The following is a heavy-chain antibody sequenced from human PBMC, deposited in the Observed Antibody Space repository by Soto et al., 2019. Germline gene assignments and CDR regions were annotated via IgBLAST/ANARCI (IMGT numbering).Heavy chain of an antibody. CDR2: ISGSGGST. CDR1: GFTFSSYA. V-gene: IGHV3-23*01. J-gene: IGHJ4*02. D-gene: IGHD3-3*01. Sequence: EVQLLESGGGLVQPGGSLRLSCAASGFTFSSYAMSWVRQAPGKGLEWVSAISGSGGSTYYADSVKGRFTISRDNSKNGLYLQMNSLRAEDTAVYYCAKALTSSDYDFWSGWQGNYFDYWGQGTLVTVSS. CDR3: AKALTSSDYDFWSGWQGNYFDY.